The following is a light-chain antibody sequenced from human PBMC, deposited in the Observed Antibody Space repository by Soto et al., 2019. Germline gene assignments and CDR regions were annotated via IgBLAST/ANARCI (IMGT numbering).Light chain of an antibody. CDR2: GTS. V-gene: IGKV1-17*01. Sequence: DIQLTQSPSALVASVGGRVTFTCRASQGIRNNLGWYQQKPGKAPKRLIYGTSNLQYGAPSRFSGSGSGTEFTLTITSLQPEDFATYYCLQHDTYPRTFGQGTKGDIK. J-gene: IGKJ1*01. CDR3: LQHDTYPRT. CDR1: QGIRNN.